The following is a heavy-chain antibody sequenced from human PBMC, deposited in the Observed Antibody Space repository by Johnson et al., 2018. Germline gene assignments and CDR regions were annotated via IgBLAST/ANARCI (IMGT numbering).Heavy chain of an antibody. CDR1: GFTFSSYA. CDR2: ISGRGGST. J-gene: IGHJ1*01. V-gene: IGHV3-23*04. D-gene: IGHD2-15*01. Sequence: VQLVQSGGGLVQPGGSLRLSCAASGFTFSSYAMSWVRQAPGKGLEWVSAISGRGGSTYYADSVKGRFTISRSNSKNTLYLQMNSRGAEDTAVDSCAQTAASYSEYFQHGGQGTLVTVSS. CDR3: AQTAASYSEYFQH.